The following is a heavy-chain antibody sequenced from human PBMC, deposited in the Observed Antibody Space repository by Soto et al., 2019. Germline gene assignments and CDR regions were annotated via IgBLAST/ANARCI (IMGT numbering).Heavy chain of an antibody. D-gene: IGHD3-16*02. Sequence: GGSLRLSCAASGFTFSSYWMSWVRQAPGEGLEWVANIKQDGSEKYYVDSVKGRFTISRDNAKNSLYLQMNSLRAEDTAVYYCARVLRLRLGELSFFDYWGQGTLVTVSS. J-gene: IGHJ4*02. V-gene: IGHV3-7*03. CDR2: IKQDGSEK. CDR3: ARVLRLRLGELSFFDY. CDR1: GFTFSSYW.